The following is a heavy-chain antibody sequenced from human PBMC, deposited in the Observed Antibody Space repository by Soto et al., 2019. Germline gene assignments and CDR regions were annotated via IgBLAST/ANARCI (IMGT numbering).Heavy chain of an antibody. CDR2: FCDGGDT. V-gene: IGHV4-61*01. D-gene: IGHD6-25*01. CDR3: ARDRGIAPGRGSPDL. Sequence: SETLSLTCTVSGGSVSSSNYCWAWIRQPPGKRLEWLGRFCDGGDTNYNPSLKNRVTISIDTSKNQFSLNLNSVTAADTAVYYCARDRGIAPGRGSPDLWGQGTLVTVSS. CDR1: GGSVSSSNYC. J-gene: IGHJ5*02.